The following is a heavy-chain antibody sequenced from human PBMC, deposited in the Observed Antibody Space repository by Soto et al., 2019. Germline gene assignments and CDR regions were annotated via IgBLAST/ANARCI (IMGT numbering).Heavy chain of an antibody. V-gene: IGHV1-2*04. CDR3: ASSMGYSSGFDY. Sequence: ASVKVSCKASGYTFTGYYMHWVLQAPGQGLEWMGWINPNSGGTNYAQKFQGWVTMTRDTSISTAYMELSRLRSDDTAVYYCASSMGYSSGFDYWGQGTLVTVSS. D-gene: IGHD6-19*01. CDR2: INPNSGGT. J-gene: IGHJ4*02. CDR1: GYTFTGYY.